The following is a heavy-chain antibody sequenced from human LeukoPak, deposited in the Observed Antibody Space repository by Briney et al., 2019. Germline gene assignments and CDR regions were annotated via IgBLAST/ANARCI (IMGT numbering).Heavy chain of an antibody. J-gene: IGHJ5*02. CDR1: GGPISSYY. V-gene: IGHV4-4*07. CDR2: IYTSGST. D-gene: IGHD6-19*01. CDR3: AREPYSSGWYNFWFDP. Sequence: SETLSLTCTVSGGPISSYYWSWIRQPAGKGLEWIGRIYTSGSTNYNPSLKSRVTMSVDTSRNQFSLKLSSVTAADTAVYYCAREPYSSGWYNFWFDPWGQGTLVTVSS.